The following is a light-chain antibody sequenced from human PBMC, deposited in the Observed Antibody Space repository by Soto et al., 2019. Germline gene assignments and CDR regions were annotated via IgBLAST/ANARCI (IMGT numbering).Light chain of an antibody. J-gene: IGKJ1*01. V-gene: IGKV4-1*01. CDR3: QQYYSTLWT. Sequence: DIVMTQSPDSLAVSLGERATINCKSSQSVLYSSNNKNYSAWYQQKPGQPPKLLIYWASTRESGVPDRFSGSGSGTDFTLTISSLQAEDVAVYYCQQYYSTLWTFGQGTKVDIK. CDR2: WAS. CDR1: QSVLYSSNNKNY.